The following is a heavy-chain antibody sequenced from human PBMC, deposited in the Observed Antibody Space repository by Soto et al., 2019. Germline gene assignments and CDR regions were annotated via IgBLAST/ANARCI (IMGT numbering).Heavy chain of an antibody. CDR3: ARGIWTMTRGAYYFDN. V-gene: IGHV1-3*01. Sequence: SVKVSCKASGYTFTNYAMHWVRQAPGQRLEWMGWINAGNGNTKYSQKFQGRVTITRDTSASTAYMELSSLTSEDTAIYYCARGIWTMTRGAYYFDNWGQGTLVTSPQ. D-gene: IGHD3-10*01. CDR1: GYTFTNYA. J-gene: IGHJ4*02. CDR2: INAGNGNT.